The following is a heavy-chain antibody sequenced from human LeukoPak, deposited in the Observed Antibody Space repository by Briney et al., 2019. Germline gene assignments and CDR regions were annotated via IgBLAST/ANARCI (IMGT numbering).Heavy chain of an antibody. V-gene: IGHV4-38-2*02. D-gene: IGHD2-2*02. Sequence: SETLSLTGTVSGYSISSGYYWGWIRQPPGQGLEWIGSIYHSGSTYYNPSLKSRVTISVDTSKNQFSLKLSAVTAADTAVYYCARENLVDCSSTSCYTFPIVAMIYYFDYWGQGTLVTVSS. CDR3: ARENLVDCSSTSCYTFPIVAMIYYFDY. CDR1: GYSISSGYY. J-gene: IGHJ4*02. CDR2: IYHSGST.